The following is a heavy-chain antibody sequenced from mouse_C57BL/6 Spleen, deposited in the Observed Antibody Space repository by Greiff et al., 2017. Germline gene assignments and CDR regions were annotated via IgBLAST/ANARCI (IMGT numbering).Heavy chain of an antibody. J-gene: IGHJ2*01. CDR3: VRGRLAFDH. CDR2: IRSKSNNYAT. D-gene: IGHD1-2*01. CDR1: GFSFNTYA. Sequence: EVKLMESGGGLVQPKGSLKLSCAASGFSFNTYAMNWVRQAPGKGLEWVARIRSKSNNYATYYADSVKDRFTISRDDSESMLNLEMNDVKTEDTAMYYCVRGRLAFDHWGQGTTLTVSS. V-gene: IGHV10-1*01.